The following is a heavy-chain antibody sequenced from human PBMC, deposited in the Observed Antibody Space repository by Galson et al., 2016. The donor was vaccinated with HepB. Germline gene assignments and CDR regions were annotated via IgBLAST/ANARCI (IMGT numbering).Heavy chain of an antibody. J-gene: IGHJ6*02. CDR1: GYTATTFG. V-gene: IGHV1-18*01. CDR3: TRTKVRGLPAMDV. CDR2: ISDYNGDK. Sequence: SVKVSCKASGYTATTFGVSWVRQAPGQGLEWLGYISDYNGDKNYAPKFQGRVTMTTDTSTTTAYMELSSLRSDDTAVYYCTRTKVRGLPAMDVWGQGTTVTVSS. D-gene: IGHD3-10*01.